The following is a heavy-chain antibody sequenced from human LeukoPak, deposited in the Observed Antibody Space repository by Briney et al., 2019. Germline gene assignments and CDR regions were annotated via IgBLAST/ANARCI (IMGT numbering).Heavy chain of an antibody. V-gene: IGHV3-23*01. CDR3: AKSYRALGGNPPSDY. D-gene: IGHD2-15*01. J-gene: IGHJ4*02. CDR1: GFTFSSYA. CDR2: ISGSGGST. Sequence: GGSLRLSCAASGFTFSSYAMSWVRQAPGKGLEWVSAISGSGGSTYYADSVKGRFTISRDNSKNTLYLQMNSLRAEDTAVYYCAKSYRALGGNPPSDYWGQGTLVTVSS.